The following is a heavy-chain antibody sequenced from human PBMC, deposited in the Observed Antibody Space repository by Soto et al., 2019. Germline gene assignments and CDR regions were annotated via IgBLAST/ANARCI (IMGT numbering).Heavy chain of an antibody. V-gene: IGHV1-69*13. J-gene: IGHJ4*02. Sequence: ASVKVSCKASGGTFSSYAISWVRQAPGQGLEWMGGIIPIFGTANYAQKFQGRVTITADESTSTAYMELSSLRSEDTAVYYCARERDYYGYYFDYWGQGTLVTVSS. CDR1: GGTFSSYA. D-gene: IGHD3-10*01. CDR3: ARERDYYGYYFDY. CDR2: IIPIFGTA.